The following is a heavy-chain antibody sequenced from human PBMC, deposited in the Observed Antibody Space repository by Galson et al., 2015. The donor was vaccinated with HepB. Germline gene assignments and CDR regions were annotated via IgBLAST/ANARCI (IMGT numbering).Heavy chain of an antibody. CDR3: AKELGYCSGGSCYSGYYGMEV. Sequence: SLRLSCAASGFTFSSYAMHWVRQAPGKGLEWVAVISYDGSNKYYADSVKGRFTISRDNSKNTLYLQMNSLRAEDTAVYYCAKELGYCSGGSCYSGYYGMEVWGQGTTVTVSS. CDR2: ISYDGSNK. J-gene: IGHJ6*02. V-gene: IGHV3-30*04. CDR1: GFTFSSYA. D-gene: IGHD2-15*01.